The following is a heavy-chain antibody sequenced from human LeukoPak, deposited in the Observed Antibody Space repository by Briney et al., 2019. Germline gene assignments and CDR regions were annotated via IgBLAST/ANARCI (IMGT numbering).Heavy chain of an antibody. CDR3: AREYCSSTSCYTVRPYYYYGMDV. V-gene: IGHV1-18*01. J-gene: IGHJ6*02. D-gene: IGHD2-2*01. CDR1: GYTFTSYG. Sequence: GASVKVSCKASGYTFTSYGISWVRQAPGQGLEWMGWISAYNRNTNYAQKLQGRVTMTTDTSTSTAYMELRSLRSDDTAVYYCAREYCSSTSCYTVRPYYYYGMDVWGQGTTVTVSS. CDR2: ISAYNRNT.